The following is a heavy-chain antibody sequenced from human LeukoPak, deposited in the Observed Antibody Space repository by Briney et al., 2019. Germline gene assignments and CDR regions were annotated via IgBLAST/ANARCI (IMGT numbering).Heavy chain of an antibody. CDR1: GFTFSSYA. CDR3: ARALEY. D-gene: IGHD1-1*01. Sequence: TGGSLRLSCAASGFTFSSYAMHWVRQAPGKGLEWVAVISYVGSNKYYADSVKGRFTISRDNSKNTLYLQMNSLRAEDTAVYYCARALEYWGQGTLVTVSS. V-gene: IGHV3-30-3*01. J-gene: IGHJ4*02. CDR2: ISYVGSNK.